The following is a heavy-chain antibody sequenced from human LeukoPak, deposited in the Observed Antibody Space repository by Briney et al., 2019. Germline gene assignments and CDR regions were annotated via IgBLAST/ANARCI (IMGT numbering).Heavy chain of an antibody. Sequence: GGSLRLSCAASGFTFSTYSMNWVRQAPGKGLEWVSSITRSSYIYYADSVKGRFTISRDNAKNSLYLQMNSLRAEDTAVYYCAGYVSSGRRDAFDIWGQGTMVTVSS. CDR2: ITRSSYI. J-gene: IGHJ3*02. CDR1: GFTFSTYS. CDR3: AGYVSSGRRDAFDI. V-gene: IGHV3-21*01. D-gene: IGHD3-22*01.